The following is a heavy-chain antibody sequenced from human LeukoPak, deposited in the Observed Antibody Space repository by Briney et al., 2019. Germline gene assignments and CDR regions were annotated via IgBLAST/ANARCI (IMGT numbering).Heavy chain of an antibody. Sequence: TGGSLRLSCAASGFTFSSYSMNWVRQAPGKGLEWVSSISSSSSYIYYADSVKGRFTVSRDNAKNSLYLQMNSLRAEDTAVYYCARVGKSDRHYWGQGTLVTVSS. V-gene: IGHV3-21*01. CDR3: ARVGKSDRHY. J-gene: IGHJ4*02. D-gene: IGHD1-26*01. CDR2: ISSSSSYI. CDR1: GFTFSSYS.